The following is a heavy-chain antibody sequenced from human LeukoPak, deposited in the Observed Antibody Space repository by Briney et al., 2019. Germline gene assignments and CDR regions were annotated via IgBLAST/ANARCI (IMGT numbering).Heavy chain of an antibody. Sequence: SETLSLTCSGPGVSISRYSWSWIRQAPGKGLEWIGSIDCSGSTNYNPSLRSRVTMSVDTSNSQFSLWLSSVTSADTAVYYCARGGVAAPYARSEYYFDLWGQGTLVTVSS. CDR3: ARGGVAAPYARSEYYFDL. D-gene: IGHD6-19*01. CDR1: GVSISRYS. CDR2: IDCSGST. V-gene: IGHV4-59*01. J-gene: IGHJ4*02.